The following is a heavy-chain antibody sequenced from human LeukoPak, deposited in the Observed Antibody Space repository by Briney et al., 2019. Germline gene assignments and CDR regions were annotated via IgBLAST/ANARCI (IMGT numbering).Heavy chain of an antibody. CDR1: RFTFSSYA. Sequence: GGSLRLSCAASRFTFSSYAMSWVRQAPGKGLEWVSTISGSGGSTYFADSVKGRFIISRDNSKNTLYLQMNSLRAEDTAVYYCAEDFTAMASNRFDPWGQGTLVTVSS. D-gene: IGHD5-18*01. J-gene: IGHJ5*02. V-gene: IGHV3-23*01. CDR3: AEDFTAMASNRFDP. CDR2: ISGSGGST.